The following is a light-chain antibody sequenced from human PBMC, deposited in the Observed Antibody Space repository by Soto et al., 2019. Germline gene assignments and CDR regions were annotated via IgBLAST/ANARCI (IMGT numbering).Light chain of an antibody. CDR1: QSISRW. Sequence: DIRMTQSPSTLPASIGDRVTITCRASQSISRWLAWYQQKPGKALKLLIHDASNLESGVASRFSGSGSETASTLTIKRLQPDDFATYSCQQYNSYWTFRQGTKVEI. J-gene: IGKJ1*01. V-gene: IGKV1-5*01. CDR3: QQYNSYWT. CDR2: DAS.